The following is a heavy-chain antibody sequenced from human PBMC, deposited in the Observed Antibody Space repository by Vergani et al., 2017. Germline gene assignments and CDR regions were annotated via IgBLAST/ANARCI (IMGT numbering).Heavy chain of an antibody. V-gene: IGHV1-8*03. D-gene: IGHD2-8*01. CDR3: VRARSTCTYDHCPRYYYDL. CDR2: MNPISGNT. Sequence: QVQLVQSGAEVKNPGASVKVSCKASGYTFTSDDINWVRQATGQGLEWMGWMNPISGNTGYAQNLQGRLTITRDTSVNTAYMELSSLTSEDMAVYYCVRARSTCTYDHCPRYYYDLWGQGTLVTVSS. J-gene: IGHJ4*02. CDR1: GYTFTSDD.